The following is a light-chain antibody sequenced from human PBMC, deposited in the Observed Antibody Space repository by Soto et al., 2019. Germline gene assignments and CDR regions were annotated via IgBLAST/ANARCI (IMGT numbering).Light chain of an antibody. V-gene: IGKV1-39*01. CDR3: QQSYRSIT. CDR2: EIS. J-gene: IGKJ5*01. CDR1: QIITNY. Sequence: DIHMTHSPSSLSSSVGDRFTITCRASQIITNYLHWYQQKPGKAPKLLIFEISSLQSGVPSRFSGSGSGTEFTLTISTLQTEDFATYYCQQSYRSITFGQGTRLEIK.